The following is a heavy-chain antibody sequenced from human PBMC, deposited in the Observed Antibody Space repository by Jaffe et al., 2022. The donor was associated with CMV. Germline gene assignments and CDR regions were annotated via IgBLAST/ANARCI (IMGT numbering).Heavy chain of an antibody. V-gene: IGHV1-24*01. Sequence: QVQLVQSGAEVKKPGASVKVSCKVSGYTLTELSMHWVRQAPGKGLEWMGGFDPEDGETIYAQKFQGRVTMTEDTSTDTAYMELSSLRSEDTAVYYCATTDYLSSSSGYYYYYYMDVWGKGTTVTVSS. CDR1: GYTLTELS. CDR2: FDPEDGET. J-gene: IGHJ6*03. D-gene: IGHD6-6*01. CDR3: ATTDYLSSSSGYYYYYYMDV.